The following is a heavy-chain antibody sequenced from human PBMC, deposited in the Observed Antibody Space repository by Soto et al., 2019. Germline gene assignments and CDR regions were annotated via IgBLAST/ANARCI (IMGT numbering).Heavy chain of an antibody. D-gene: IGHD7-27*01. Sequence: QVLESGGGLVQPGGSLRLSCAASGFTFSCCAMSWVRQAPGKGLEWVSTIHGDGDYTHDTDSVKGRFTISRDNSRNTLDLQMNSLRADDTAVYYCAKNRGAGDYSNWSFAVWGRGTLVTVSS. CDR1: GFTFSCCA. CDR3: AKNRGAGDYSNWSFAV. CDR2: IHGDGDYT. V-gene: IGHV3-23*01. J-gene: IGHJ2*01.